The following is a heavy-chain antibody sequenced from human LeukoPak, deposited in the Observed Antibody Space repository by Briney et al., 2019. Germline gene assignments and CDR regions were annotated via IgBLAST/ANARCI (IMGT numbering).Heavy chain of an antibody. Sequence: XAXGQGLXXXXXXXXYNGNTNYAQKLQGRATMTTDTSTSTAYMELRSLRSDDTAVYYCARGSFPSDDILTGPFDNWGQGTLVTVSS. V-gene: IGHV1-18*01. CDR3: ARGSFPSDDILTGPFDN. J-gene: IGHJ4*02. CDR2: XXXYNGNT. D-gene: IGHD3-9*01.